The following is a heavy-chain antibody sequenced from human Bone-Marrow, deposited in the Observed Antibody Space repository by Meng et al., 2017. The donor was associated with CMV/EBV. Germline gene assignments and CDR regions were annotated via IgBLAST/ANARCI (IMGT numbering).Heavy chain of an antibody. Sequence: ASVKVSCKASGYTFTSYDINWVRQATGQGLEWMGWMNPNSGNTGYAQKFQGRVTITRNTSISTAYMELSSLRSGDTAVYYCARDKTGTKFDNWGQGTLVTVYS. D-gene: IGHD1-1*01. CDR3: ARDKTGTKFDN. CDR1: GYTFTSYD. CDR2: MNPNSGNT. J-gene: IGHJ4*02. V-gene: IGHV1-8*03.